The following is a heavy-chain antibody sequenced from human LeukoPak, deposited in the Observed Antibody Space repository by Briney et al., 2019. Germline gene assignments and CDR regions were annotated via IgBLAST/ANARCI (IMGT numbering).Heavy chain of an antibody. CDR3: ARVAIFGVVIIRYYYYMDV. CDR2: IYTSGST. CDR1: GGSISSYY. D-gene: IGHD3-3*01. V-gene: IGHV4-4*07. J-gene: IGHJ6*03. Sequence: PSETLSLTCTVSGGSISSYYWSWIRQPAGKGLEWIGRIYTSGSTNYNPSLKSRVTMSVDTSKNQFSLKLSSVTAADTAVYYCARVAIFGVVIIRYYYYMDVWGKGTTVTVSS.